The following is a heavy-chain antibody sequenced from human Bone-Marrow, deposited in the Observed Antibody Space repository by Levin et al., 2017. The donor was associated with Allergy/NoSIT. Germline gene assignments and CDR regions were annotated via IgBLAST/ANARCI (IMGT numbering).Heavy chain of an antibody. D-gene: IGHD5-12*01. Sequence: PGGSLRLSCSVSGASISNYFWSWIRQAPGKGLEWIGYMDFSGISSYNPSLKSRVSISIDTSKSHLYLRLTSVTAADTAVYYCAKHRGWSFDSWGQGTPVTVSS. CDR2: MDFSGIS. CDR1: GASISNYF. V-gene: IGHV4-59*08. CDR3: AKHRGWSFDS. J-gene: IGHJ4*02.